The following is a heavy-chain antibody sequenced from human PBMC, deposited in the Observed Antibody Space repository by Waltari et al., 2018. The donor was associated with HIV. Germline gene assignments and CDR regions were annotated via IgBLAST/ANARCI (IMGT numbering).Heavy chain of an antibody. J-gene: IGHJ6*02. Sequence: EVQLLESGGALVQPGGYLRLDYADSGISYCSFWILWVRNDPGKGQVWVSRINTDVSSTSYADSVKGRFTIPRDNAKNTLYLQMNSLRAEDTTVYYCARGGHCSGISCYTGDYSYGLDVWGQGTTVTVSS. CDR3: ARGGHCSGISCYTGDYSYGLDV. V-gene: IGHV3-74*01. CDR1: GISYCSFW. CDR2: INTDVSST. D-gene: IGHD2-2*02.